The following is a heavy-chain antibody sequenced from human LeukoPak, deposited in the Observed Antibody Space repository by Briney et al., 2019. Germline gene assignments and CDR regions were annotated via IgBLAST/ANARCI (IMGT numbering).Heavy chain of an antibody. CDR1: GYTFISYG. Sequence: ASVKVSCKASGYTFISYGISWVRQAPGQGLEWMGWISAYNGNTNYAQKLQGRVTMTTDTSTSTAYMEPRSLRSDDTAVYYCARDTSRSSSWYYVDYWGQGTLVTVSS. J-gene: IGHJ4*02. CDR2: ISAYNGNT. D-gene: IGHD6-13*01. CDR3: ARDTSRSSSWYYVDY. V-gene: IGHV1-18*01.